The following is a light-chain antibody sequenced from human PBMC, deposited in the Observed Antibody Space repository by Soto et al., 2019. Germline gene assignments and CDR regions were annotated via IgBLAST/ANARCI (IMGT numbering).Light chain of an antibody. CDR3: QQRGNWPPTWT. V-gene: IGKV3-15*01. Sequence: EIVVTQSPATLSVSPGERATLSCRASQSVSSNLAWYQQKPGQAPRLLIYGASTRATGIPARFSGSGSGTEFTLTISSLQSEDFAVYYCQQRGNWPPTWTFGQGTKVDI. CDR2: GAS. CDR1: QSVSSN. J-gene: IGKJ1*01.